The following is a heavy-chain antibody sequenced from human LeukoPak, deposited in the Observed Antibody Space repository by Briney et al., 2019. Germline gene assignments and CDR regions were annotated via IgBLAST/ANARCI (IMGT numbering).Heavy chain of an antibody. Sequence: GESLKISCKGSGYSFTSYWIGGVRQMPGKGLEWMGIIYPGDSDTRYSPSFQGQVTISADKSISTAYLQWSSLKASDTAMYYCATSPRYSSGFYYYYGMDVWGQGTTVTVSS. V-gene: IGHV5-51*01. J-gene: IGHJ6*02. CDR2: IYPGDSDT. CDR1: GYSFTSYW. D-gene: IGHD6-19*01. CDR3: ATSPRYSSGFYYYYGMDV.